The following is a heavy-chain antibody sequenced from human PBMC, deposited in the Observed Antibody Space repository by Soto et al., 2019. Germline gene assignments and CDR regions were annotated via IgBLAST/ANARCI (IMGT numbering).Heavy chain of an antibody. J-gene: IGHJ4*02. CDR3: ARSQRDGYYSYYFDY. D-gene: IGHD3-22*01. CDR2: IYYSGST. V-gene: IGHV4-59*06. CDR1: GGSISSSD. Sequence: SGTLSLTCTFCGGSISSSDLTWSRKHTGKGLEWIGYIYYSGSTYYNPSLKSRVTISVDTSKNQFSLKLSSVTAADTAVYYCARSQRDGYYSYYFDYWGQGTLVTVSS.